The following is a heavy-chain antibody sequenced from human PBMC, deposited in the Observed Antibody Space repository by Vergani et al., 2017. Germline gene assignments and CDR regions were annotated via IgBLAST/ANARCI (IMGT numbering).Heavy chain of an antibody. J-gene: IGHJ5*01. CDR2: IDEYGNRA. Sequence: EVQLVESGGGSVQSGGSLRLSCVASGVSFNTYWMHWVRQVPGKGLMWVARIDEYGNRATYGDFETGRFTISRDNAKNTVFLQMKNLRADDAGVYYCVRTEYFTGIACNTRFDSWGQGALVTVSS. CDR3: VRTEYFTGIACNTRFDS. V-gene: IGHV3-74*03. CDR1: GVSFNTYW. D-gene: IGHD1-1*01.